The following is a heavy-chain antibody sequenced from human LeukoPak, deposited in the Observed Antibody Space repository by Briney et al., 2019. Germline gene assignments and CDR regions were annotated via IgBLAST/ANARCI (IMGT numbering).Heavy chain of an antibody. Sequence: GGSLRLSCAASGFTFSDYYMSWIRQAPGKGLEWVSYISFSGSTIYYADSVKGRFTISRDNAKNSLFLQMNSLRAEDTAVYYCARAYSSSRCDYWGQGTLVTVSS. CDR2: ISFSGSTI. J-gene: IGHJ4*02. CDR3: ARAYSSSRCDY. V-gene: IGHV3-11*04. D-gene: IGHD2-15*01. CDR1: GFTFSDYY.